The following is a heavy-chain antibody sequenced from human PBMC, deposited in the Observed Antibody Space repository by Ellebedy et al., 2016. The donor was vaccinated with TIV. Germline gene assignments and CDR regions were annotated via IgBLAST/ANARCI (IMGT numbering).Heavy chain of an antibody. CDR3: ATDGSYGDYRSPTHAFEF. V-gene: IGHV3-7*01. CDR2: INQDGSEK. D-gene: IGHD4-17*01. CDR1: GFTFSSDW. J-gene: IGHJ3*01. Sequence: GGSLRLSCAAPGFTFSSDWMSWVRQAPGKGLEWVANINQDGSEKYYVDSVKGQFTISRDNAKNSLYLQMNSLGADDTAVYYCATDGSYGDYRSPTHAFEFWGQGTMVTVSS.